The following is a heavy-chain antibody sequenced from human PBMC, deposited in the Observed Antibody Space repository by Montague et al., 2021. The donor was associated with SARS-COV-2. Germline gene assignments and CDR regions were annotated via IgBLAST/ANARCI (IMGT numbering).Heavy chain of an antibody. D-gene: IGHD3-22*01. J-gene: IGHJ3*02. Sequence: SETLSLTCTVSGGSISSSSYYWGWIRQPPGKGLEWIGSIYYSGSTYYNPSLKSRFTISVDTSKNQFSLKLSSVAAADTAVYYCASSTYYYDRSGSDAFDIWGQGTMVTVSS. CDR1: GGSISSSSYY. CDR2: IYYSGST. V-gene: IGHV4-39*01. CDR3: ASSTYYYDRSGSDAFDI.